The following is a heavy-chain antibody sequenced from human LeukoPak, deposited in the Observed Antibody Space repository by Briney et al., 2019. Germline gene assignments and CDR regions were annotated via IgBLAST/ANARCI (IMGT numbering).Heavy chain of an antibody. V-gene: IGHV3-74*01. CDR1: GFTFSSYW. CDR3: APGGYCSGGSCYKEYFQH. CDR2: INSDGSST. J-gene: IGHJ1*01. Sequence: GGCLRLSCAASGFTFSSYWMHWVRQAPGKGLVWVSRINSDGSSTSYADSVKGRFTISRDNAKNSLYLQINSLRAEDTAVYYCAPGGYCSGGSCYKEYFQHWGQGTLVTVSS. D-gene: IGHD2-15*01.